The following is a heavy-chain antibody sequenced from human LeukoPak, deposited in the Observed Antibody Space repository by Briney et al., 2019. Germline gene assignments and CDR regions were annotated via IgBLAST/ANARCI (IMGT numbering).Heavy chain of an antibody. CDR3: ARGSGTYYFYGMDV. CDR1: GGSISSSSYY. J-gene: IGHJ6*02. Sequence: PSETLSLTCTVSGGSISSSSYYWGWIRQPPGKGLEWIGSVYYRGSTYYNPSLRSRVTISVDTSKNQFSLKVRSVTAADTAVYYCARGSGTYYFYGMDVWGRGTTVTVSS. V-gene: IGHV4-39*01. D-gene: IGHD3-10*01. CDR2: VYYRGST.